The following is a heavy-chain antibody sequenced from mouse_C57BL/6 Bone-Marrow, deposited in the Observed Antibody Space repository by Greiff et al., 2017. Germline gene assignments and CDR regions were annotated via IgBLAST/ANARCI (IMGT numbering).Heavy chain of an antibody. J-gene: IGHJ3*01. V-gene: IGHV1-69*01. D-gene: IGHD2-5*01. CDR3: ARDSNYVWFAY. Sequence: VQLQQPGAELVMPGASVKLSCKASGYTFTSYWMHWVKQRPGQGLEWIGEIDPSDSYTNYNQKFKGKSTLTVDTSSSTAYMQLSSLTSEDSAVYYCARDSNYVWFAYWGQGTLVTVSA. CDR1: GYTFTSYW. CDR2: IDPSDSYT.